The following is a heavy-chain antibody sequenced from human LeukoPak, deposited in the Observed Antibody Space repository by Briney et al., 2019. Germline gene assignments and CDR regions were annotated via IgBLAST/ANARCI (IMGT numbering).Heavy chain of an antibody. J-gene: IGHJ3*02. CDR2: INPNSGGT. CDR1: GYTFTGYY. CDR3: AKGYDSSGYQPDDAFDI. Sequence: GAAVKVTCKASGYTFTGYYLHWVRQPPGQGLEWMGCINPNSGGTNYAQKCQGRVTMTRDTSISTAYMELSRLRSDDTAVYYCAKGYDSSGYQPDDAFDIWGQGTMVTVSS. D-gene: IGHD3-22*01. V-gene: IGHV1-2*02.